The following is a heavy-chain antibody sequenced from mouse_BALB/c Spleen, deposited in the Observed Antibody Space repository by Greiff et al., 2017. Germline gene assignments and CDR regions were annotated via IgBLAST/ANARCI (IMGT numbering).Heavy chain of an antibody. CDR3: ARSGDGYIYAMDY. CDR1: GYTFTSYW. J-gene: IGHJ4*01. Sequence: VQLQQPGAELVKPGAPVKLSCKASGYTFTSYWMNWVKQRPGRGLEWIGRIDPSDSETHYNQKFKDKATLTVDKSSSTAYIQLSSLTSEDSAVYYCARSGDGYIYAMDYWGQGTSVTVSS. D-gene: IGHD2-3*01. V-gene: IGHV1-69*02. CDR2: IDPSDSET.